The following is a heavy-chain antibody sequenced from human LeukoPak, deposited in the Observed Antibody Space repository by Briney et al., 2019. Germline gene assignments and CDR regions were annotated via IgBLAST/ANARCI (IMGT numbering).Heavy chain of an antibody. D-gene: IGHD1-7*01. V-gene: IGHV4-30-2*01. J-gene: IGHJ4*02. CDR2: IYHSGST. CDR1: GGSISSGGYS. Sequence: TLSLTCAVSGGSISSGGYSWSWIRQPPGKGLEWIGYIYHSGSTYYNPSLKSRVTISVDRSKNQFSLKLSSVTAADTAVYYCARATGTKVPPGYWGQGTLVTVSS. CDR3: ARATGTKVPPGY.